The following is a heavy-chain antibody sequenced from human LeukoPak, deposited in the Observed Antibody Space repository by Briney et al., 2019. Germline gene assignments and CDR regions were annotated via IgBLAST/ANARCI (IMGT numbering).Heavy chain of an antibody. J-gene: IGHJ2*01. CDR3: ARDPRYCTNGVCYSNWYFDL. CDR2: INHSGST. CDR1: GVSFSGYY. Sequence: SETLSLTCAVYGVSFSGYYWSWIRQPPGKGLEWIGEINHSGSTNYNPSLKSRVTISVDTSKNQFSLKLSSVTAADTAVYYCARDPRYCTNGVCYSNWYFDLWGRGTLVTVSS. V-gene: IGHV4-34*01. D-gene: IGHD2-8*01.